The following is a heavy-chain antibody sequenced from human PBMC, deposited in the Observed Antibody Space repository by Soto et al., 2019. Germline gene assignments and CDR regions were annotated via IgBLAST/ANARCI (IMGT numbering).Heavy chain of an antibody. J-gene: IGHJ2*01. CDR3: AHRLRVSVLASHKYWYFDL. V-gene: IGHV2-5*02. CDR2: IYWDDDT. Sequence: QITLKESGPTLVNPTQTLTLTCTFSGFSLSTSGVGVGWIRQPPGKALEWLALIYWDDDTRYSPSLKSRLTITKDTSKNQVVLTMTNMDPVDTATYYCAHRLRVSVLASHKYWYFDLWGRGTLVTVSS. CDR1: GFSLSTSGVG.